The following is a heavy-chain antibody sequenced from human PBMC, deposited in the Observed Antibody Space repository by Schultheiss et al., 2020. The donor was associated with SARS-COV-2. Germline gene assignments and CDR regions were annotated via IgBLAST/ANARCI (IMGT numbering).Heavy chain of an antibody. CDR1: GGSFSGYY. CDR2: INHSGST. J-gene: IGHJ3*02. V-gene: IGHV4-34*01. D-gene: IGHD1-26*01. CDR3: ARDFFGGSHDAFDI. Sequence: SETLSLTCAVYGGSFSGYYWSWIRQPPGKGLEWIWEINHSGSTNYNPSLKSRVTISVDTSKNQFSLKLSSVTAADTAVYYCARDFFGGSHDAFDIWGQGTMVTVSS.